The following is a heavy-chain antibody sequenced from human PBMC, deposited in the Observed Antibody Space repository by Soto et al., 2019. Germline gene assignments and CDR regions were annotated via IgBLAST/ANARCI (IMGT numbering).Heavy chain of an antibody. CDR1: GVTFSSEW. V-gene: IGHV3-74*01. Sequence: GGSLSLDCTASGVTFSSEWKHWFRQAPGKGLVWVSRINSDGSSTNYADSVKGRFPISRDNAKNTLYLQMNSLRGEDTAVYYCATVLRSNYSYALAVWAKGPRSPSP. D-gene: IGHD2-15*01. CDR2: INSDGSST. J-gene: IGHJ6*02. CDR3: ATVLRSNYSYALAV.